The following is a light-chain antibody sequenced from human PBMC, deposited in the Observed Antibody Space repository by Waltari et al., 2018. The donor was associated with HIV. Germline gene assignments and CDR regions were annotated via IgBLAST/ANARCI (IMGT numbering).Light chain of an antibody. CDR1: SSDFGSYNL. CDR2: EVS. V-gene: IGLV2-23*02. Sequence: QSALTQPASVSGSPGQSITISCTGTSSDFGSYNLVSWYQQHPGKAPTLMIYEVSKRPSGVSDRFSGSNSGNTASLTISGLQAEDEADYHCCSYAGSGGPVVFGGGTKLTVL. CDR3: CSYAGSGGPVV. J-gene: IGLJ2*01.